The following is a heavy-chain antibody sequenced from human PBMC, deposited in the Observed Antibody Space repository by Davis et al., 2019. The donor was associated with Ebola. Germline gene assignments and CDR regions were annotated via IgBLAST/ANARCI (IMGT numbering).Heavy chain of an antibody. CDR1: GGSISTYY. Sequence: SETLSLTCTVSGGSISTYYWSWIRQSPGKGLEWIGYIYYSGSTNYNPSLKSRVTISVDTSKNQFSLKLSSVTAADTAVYYCARGPRSGSYAFYYYYGMDVWGQGTTVTVSS. J-gene: IGHJ6*02. CDR3: ARGPRSGSYAFYYYYGMDV. D-gene: IGHD1-26*01. V-gene: IGHV4-59*01. CDR2: IYYSGST.